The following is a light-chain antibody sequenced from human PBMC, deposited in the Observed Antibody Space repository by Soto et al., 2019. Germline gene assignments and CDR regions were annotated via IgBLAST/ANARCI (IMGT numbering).Light chain of an antibody. Sequence: EIVLTQSPATLSLSPGERATLSCRASQSVSSYLAWYQQKPGQAPRLLIYDASNRATRIPARFSGSGSGTDFTLTISSLEPEDFAVYYCQQRSNWPRGLTFGGGTKVEIK. CDR3: QQRSNWPRGLT. CDR1: QSVSSY. V-gene: IGKV3-11*01. CDR2: DAS. J-gene: IGKJ4*01.